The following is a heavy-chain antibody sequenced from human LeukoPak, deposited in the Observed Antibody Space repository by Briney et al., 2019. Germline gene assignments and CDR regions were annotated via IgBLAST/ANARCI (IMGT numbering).Heavy chain of an antibody. CDR2: ISYDGSNQ. J-gene: IGHJ4*02. Sequence: GGSLRLSCAASGFTFSSYAMHWVRQAPGKGLEWVAVISYDGSNQYYADSVKGRFTISRDNSKNTLYLQMNSLRAEDTAVYYCARATYYYDSSGYEPLDYWGQGTLVTVSS. D-gene: IGHD3-22*01. V-gene: IGHV3-30-3*01. CDR1: GFTFSSYA. CDR3: ARATYYYDSSGYEPLDY.